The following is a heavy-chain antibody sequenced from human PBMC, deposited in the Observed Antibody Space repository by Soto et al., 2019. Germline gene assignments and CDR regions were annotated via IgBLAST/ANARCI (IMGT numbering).Heavy chain of an antibody. D-gene: IGHD6-13*01. Sequence: EVQLVESGGGLVQPGGSLRLSCAASGFTFSSYDMHWVRQATGKGLEWVSAIGTAGDTYYPGSVKGRFTISRENAKNSLYLQMNSLRAGDTAVYYCARRGAAAGIDAFAIWGQGTMVTVSS. V-gene: IGHV3-13*01. CDR3: ARRGAAAGIDAFAI. CDR1: GFTFSSYD. J-gene: IGHJ3*02. CDR2: IGTAGDT.